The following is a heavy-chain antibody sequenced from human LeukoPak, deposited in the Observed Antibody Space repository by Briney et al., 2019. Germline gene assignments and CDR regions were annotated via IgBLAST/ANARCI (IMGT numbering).Heavy chain of an antibody. CDR3: TRGMVRGGNGMDV. V-gene: IGHV3-23*01. D-gene: IGHD3-10*01. J-gene: IGHJ6*02. CDR1: GFTFSSYA. Sequence: GGSLRLSCAASGFTFSSYAMSWVRQAPGKGLEWVSAISGSSGSTYYADSVKGRFTISRDNSKNTLYLQMNSLRAEDTAVYYCTRGMVRGGNGMDVWGQGTTVTVSS. CDR2: ISGSSGST.